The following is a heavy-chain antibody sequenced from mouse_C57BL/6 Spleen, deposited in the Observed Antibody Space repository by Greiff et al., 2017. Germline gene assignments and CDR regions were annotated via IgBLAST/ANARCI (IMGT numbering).Heavy chain of an antibody. CDR3: ARRTTVVPFDY. D-gene: IGHD1-1*01. CDR2: INPNNGGT. J-gene: IGHJ2*01. V-gene: IGHV1-18*01. Sequence: ESGPELVKPGASVKIPCKASGYTFTDYNMDWVKQSHGKSLEWIGDINPNNGGTIYNQKFKGKATLTVDKSSSTAYMELRSLTSEDTAVYYCARRTTVVPFDYWGQGTTLTVSS. CDR1: GYTFTDYN.